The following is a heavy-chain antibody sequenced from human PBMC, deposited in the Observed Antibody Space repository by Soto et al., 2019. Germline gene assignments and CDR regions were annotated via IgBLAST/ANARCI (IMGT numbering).Heavy chain of an antibody. D-gene: IGHD3-9*01. J-gene: IGHJ6*02. Sequence: ASVKVSCKASGGNFRSEAISWVRQAPGHGLEWMGRIIPMFSTPHYAQKFQGRVTIIADESTTTVNMEMRGLTYEDTAVYYCARAQFSDILTADDYGMDVWGQGTSVTV. CDR2: IIPMFSTP. CDR3: ARAQFSDILTADDYGMDV. CDR1: GGNFRSEA. V-gene: IGHV1-69*13.